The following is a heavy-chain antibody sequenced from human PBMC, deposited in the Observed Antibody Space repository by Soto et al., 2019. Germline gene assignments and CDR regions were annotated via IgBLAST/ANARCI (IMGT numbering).Heavy chain of an antibody. V-gene: IGHV4-31*03. Sequence: QVQLQESGPGLVKPSQTLSLTCTVSGGSINTGGYFWGWIRQHPGKGLEWIGYIYYSGTTNYNPSLKRRITISGDTSKNLFSLNLSSVTAADAAVYYCARGYSSGYLGNWFDPWGQGTLVTVSS. J-gene: IGHJ5*02. CDR3: ARGYSSGYLGNWFDP. D-gene: IGHD3-22*01. CDR1: GGSINTGGYF. CDR2: IYYSGTT.